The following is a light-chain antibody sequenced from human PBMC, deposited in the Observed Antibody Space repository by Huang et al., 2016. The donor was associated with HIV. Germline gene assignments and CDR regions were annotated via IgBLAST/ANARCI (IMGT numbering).Light chain of an antibody. CDR1: QSVLYSSNNKSY. J-gene: IGKJ1*01. CDR2: WAS. CDR3: QQYYSPTWT. Sequence: IVMTQSPDSLAVSLGERATIHCKSSQSVLYSSNNKSYLAWYQQKPGQPPNMVIDWASTRESGVPDRFSGSGSGTDFTLTISSLQAEDVAVYYCQQYYSPTWTFGQGTKVEIK. V-gene: IGKV4-1*01.